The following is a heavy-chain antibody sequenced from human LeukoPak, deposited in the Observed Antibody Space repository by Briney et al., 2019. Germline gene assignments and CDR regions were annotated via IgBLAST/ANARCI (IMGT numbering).Heavy chain of an antibody. Sequence: PSETLSLTCTVSGGSISSGSYYWSWIRQPAGKGLEWIGRIYTSGSTNYNPSLKSRVTISVDTSKNQFSLKLSSVTAADTAVYYCARVFDIWGQGTMVTVSS. CDR3: ARVFDI. J-gene: IGHJ3*02. V-gene: IGHV4-61*02. CDR1: GGSISSGSYY. CDR2: IYTSGST.